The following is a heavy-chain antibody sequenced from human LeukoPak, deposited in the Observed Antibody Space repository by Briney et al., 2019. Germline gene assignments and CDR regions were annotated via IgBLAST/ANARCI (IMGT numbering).Heavy chain of an antibody. CDR1: GYTFTSYG. V-gene: IGHV7-4-1*02. CDR2: TNTNTGNP. Sequence: ASVKVSCKASGYTFTSYGISWVRQAPGQGLEWMGWTNTNTGNPTYAQGFTGRFVFSLDTSVSTAYLQISSLKAEDTAVYYCARDLFELELRYWYFDLWGRGTLVTVSS. J-gene: IGHJ2*01. CDR3: ARDLFELELRYWYFDL. D-gene: IGHD1-7*01.